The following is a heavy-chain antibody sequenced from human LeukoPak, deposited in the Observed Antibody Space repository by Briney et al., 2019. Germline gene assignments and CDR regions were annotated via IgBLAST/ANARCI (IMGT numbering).Heavy chain of an antibody. CDR2: MNPNSGYA. J-gene: IGHJ4*02. CDR3: ARGEYYGSGSWGY. V-gene: IGHV1-8*02. CDR1: GYSFISYD. D-gene: IGHD3-10*01. Sequence: ASVKVSCKASGYSFISYDINWVRQAPGQGLEWMGWMNPNSGYAGFAQKFQGRVTSTRDTSTGTAYLELSSLRSEDTAVYFCARGEYYGSGSWGYWGQGTLATVSS.